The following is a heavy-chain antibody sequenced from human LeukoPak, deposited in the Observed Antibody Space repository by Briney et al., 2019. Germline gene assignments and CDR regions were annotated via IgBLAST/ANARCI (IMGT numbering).Heavy chain of an antibody. Sequence: SETLSLTCTVSGGSISSSSYYWGWIRQPPGKGLEWIGNIYYSGSTYYNPSLRSRVTISVDTSKNQFSLKLSSVTAADTAVYYCACQYYYGSGSYRNYYYMDVWGKGTTVTISS. D-gene: IGHD3-10*01. CDR1: GGSISSSSYY. V-gene: IGHV4-39*07. CDR2: IYYSGST. J-gene: IGHJ6*03. CDR3: ACQYYYGSGSYRNYYYMDV.